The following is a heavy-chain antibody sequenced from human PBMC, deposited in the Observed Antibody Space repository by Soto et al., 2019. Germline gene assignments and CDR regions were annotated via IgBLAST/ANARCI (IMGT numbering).Heavy chain of an antibody. CDR2: IYWDDDK. J-gene: IGHJ4*02. CDR3: ARLRDYFDY. CDR1: GFSLSTSGVG. Sequence: QITLKESGPALVKATQTLTLTCTFSGFSLSTSGVGVGWIRQPPGKALEWLALIYWDDDKGYSPSLKSRLTITKHTSKNQVVLTMTNMDPVDTATYYCARLRDYFDYWGQGTLVTVSS. V-gene: IGHV2-5*02. D-gene: IGHD3-16*01.